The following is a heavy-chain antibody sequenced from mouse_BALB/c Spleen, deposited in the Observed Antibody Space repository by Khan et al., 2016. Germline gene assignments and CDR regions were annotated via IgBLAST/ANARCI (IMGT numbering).Heavy chain of an antibody. V-gene: IGHV4-1*02. CDR3: ARPTLLRVLDY. D-gene: IGHD1-2*01. CDR1: GFAFSRYW. CDR2: INPDSSTI. J-gene: IGHJ2*01. Sequence: EVKLLESGGGLVQPGGSLKLSCAASGFAFSRYWMSWVRQAPGKGLEWIGEINPDSSTINYTPSLKDKFIISRDNAKNTLYLQMSKVRSEDTALYFCARPTLLRVLDYWGQGTTLTVSS.